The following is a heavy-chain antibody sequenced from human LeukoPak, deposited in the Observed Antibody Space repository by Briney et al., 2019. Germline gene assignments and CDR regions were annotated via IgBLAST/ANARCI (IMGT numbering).Heavy chain of an antibody. CDR3: ARVPGGALNWFDP. D-gene: IGHD1-1*01. Sequence: SETLSLTCTVSGDSISTSNSYRGWIRQPPGKGLEWIGSIYYSGNTYYNASLKSRVTISVDTSKNQFSLKLSSVTAADTAVYYCARVPGGALNWFDPWGQGTLVTVSS. V-gene: IGHV4-39*01. CDR2: IYYSGNT. J-gene: IGHJ5*02. CDR1: GDSISTSNSY.